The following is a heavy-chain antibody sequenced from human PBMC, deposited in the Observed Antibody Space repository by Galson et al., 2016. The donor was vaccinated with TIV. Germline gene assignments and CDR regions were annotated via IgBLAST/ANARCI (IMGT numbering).Heavy chain of an antibody. Sequence: CAISGDSVSGNTAAWNWVRQSPSRGLEWLGRTYYTSKWNTDYAVSVKGRIIIRPDTSMNQVSLQLSSVIPDVTAMYYCSRGNWNYGMGGAMDVWGRGTTGTVSS. V-gene: IGHV6-1*01. CDR2: TYYTSKWNT. D-gene: IGHD1-7*01. CDR1: GDSVSGNTAA. J-gene: IGHJ6*02. CDR3: SRGNWNYGMGGAMDV.